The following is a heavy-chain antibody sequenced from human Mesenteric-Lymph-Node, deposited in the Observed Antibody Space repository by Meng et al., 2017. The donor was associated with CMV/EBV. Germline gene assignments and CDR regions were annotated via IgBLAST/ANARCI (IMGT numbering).Heavy chain of an antibody. CDR1: GFTFSSYA. V-gene: IGHV3-23*03. CDR3: AKSSNSDY. Sequence: GGSLRLSCAASGFTFSSYAMSWVRQAPGKGLEWVSVIYSGGSSTYYADSVRGRFTISRDNSKNTLYLQMNSLRAEDTAVYYCAKSSNSDYWGQGTLVTVSS. J-gene: IGHJ4*02. D-gene: IGHD4-23*01. CDR2: IYSGGSST.